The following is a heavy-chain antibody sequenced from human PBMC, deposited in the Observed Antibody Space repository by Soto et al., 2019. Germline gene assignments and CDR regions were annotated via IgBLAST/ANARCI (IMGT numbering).Heavy chain of an antibody. CDR3: AKNLEVGGYCSSTSCYGEGYYYYYMDV. CDR1: GFTFSSYA. CDR2: ISGSGGST. V-gene: IGHV3-23*01. Sequence: GGSLRLSCAASGFTFSSYAMSWVRQAPGKGLEWVSAISGSGGSTYYADSVKGRFTISRDNSKNTLYLQMNSLRAEDTAVYYCAKNLEVGGYCSSTSCYGEGYYYYYMDVWGKGTTVTVSS. J-gene: IGHJ6*03. D-gene: IGHD2-2*01.